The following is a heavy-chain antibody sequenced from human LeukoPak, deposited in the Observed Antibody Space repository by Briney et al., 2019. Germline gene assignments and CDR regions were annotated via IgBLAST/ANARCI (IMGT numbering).Heavy chain of an antibody. CDR2: ISGADTTA. V-gene: IGHV3-48*03. CDR3: ARDPYFMTTVTPFFDY. CDR1: GFAFSAYE. D-gene: IGHD4-17*01. Sequence: GSLRLSGAASGFAFSAYESNWVRQLPGRGLEWSSYISGADTTAYYADSVKGRLTTCRENAKTSLYLQMNSMRAEDTAVYYCARDPYFMTTVTPFFDYWGKGTLVTVS. J-gene: IGHJ4*02.